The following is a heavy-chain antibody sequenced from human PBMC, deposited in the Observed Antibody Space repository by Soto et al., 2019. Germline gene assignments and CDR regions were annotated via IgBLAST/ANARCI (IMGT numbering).Heavy chain of an antibody. CDR3: ARVRITMVRGVIINYWFDP. V-gene: IGHV4-59*01. CDR1: GGSISSYY. D-gene: IGHD3-10*01. CDR2: IYYSGST. Sequence: ASETLSLTCTVSGGSISSYYWSWIRQPPGKGLEWIGYIYYSGSTNYNPSLKSRVTISVDTSKNQFSLKLSSVTAADTAVYYCARVRITMVRGVIINYWFDPWGRGTLVTVSS. J-gene: IGHJ5*02.